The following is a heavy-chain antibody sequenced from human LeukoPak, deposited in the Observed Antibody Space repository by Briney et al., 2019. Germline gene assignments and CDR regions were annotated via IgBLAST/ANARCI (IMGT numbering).Heavy chain of an antibody. CDR2: IGGSGDKT. CDR1: GFTFNRNA. Sequence: GGSLRLSCAASGFTFNRNAINWVRQAPGKGLEWVSTIGGSGDKTFYPDSVKGRFTISRDNSKNMLHLQMSSLTGEDTALYYCVRRGDASSGWGDHDYWGQGALVTVSS. CDR3: VRRGDASSGWGDHDY. V-gene: IGHV3-23*01. J-gene: IGHJ4*02. D-gene: IGHD6-19*01.